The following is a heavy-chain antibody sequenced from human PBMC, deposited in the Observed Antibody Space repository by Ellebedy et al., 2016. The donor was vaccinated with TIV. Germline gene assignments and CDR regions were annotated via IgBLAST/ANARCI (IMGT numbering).Heavy chain of an antibody. CDR2: IYSGDTT. CDR1: GFTVSSNY. J-gene: IGHJ4*02. D-gene: IGHD5-18*01. Sequence: GESLKISCAASGFTVSSNYMTWVRQAPGKGLEWVSVIYSGDTTYYADSVKGRFTISRDKSKNTMYLQMNSLRAGDTAVYYYAGHGDRAMTHWGQGTLVTVSS. V-gene: IGHV3-66*04. CDR3: AGHGDRAMTH.